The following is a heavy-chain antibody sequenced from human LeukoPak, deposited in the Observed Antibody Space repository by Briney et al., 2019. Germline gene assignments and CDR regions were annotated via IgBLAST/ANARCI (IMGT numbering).Heavy chain of an antibody. CDR3: AREAGGSGSYYSTFGLDY. V-gene: IGHV1-2*02. J-gene: IGHJ4*02. CDR1: GYTFTGYY. CDR2: INPNSGGT. D-gene: IGHD3-10*01. Sequence: ASVKVSCKASGYTFTGYYMHWVRQAPGQGLEWMGWINPNSGGTNYAQKFQGRVTMTRDTSISTAYMELSRLRSDDTAVYYCAREAGGSGSYYSTFGLDYWAREPWSPSPQ.